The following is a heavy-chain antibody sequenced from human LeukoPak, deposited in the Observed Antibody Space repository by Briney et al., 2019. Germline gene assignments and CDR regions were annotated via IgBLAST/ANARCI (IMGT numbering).Heavy chain of an antibody. D-gene: IGHD2-2*01. CDR2: IYHSGST. CDR3: ARGKGIVVVPAAIWFDP. J-gene: IGHJ5*02. Sequence: SETLSLTCAVSGGSISSGGYSWSWIRQPPGKGLEWIGYIYHSGSTYYNPSLKSRVTISVDRSKNQFSLKLSSVTAADTAVCYCARGKGIVVVPAAIWFDPWGQGTLVTVSS. CDR1: GGSISSGGYS. V-gene: IGHV4-30-2*01.